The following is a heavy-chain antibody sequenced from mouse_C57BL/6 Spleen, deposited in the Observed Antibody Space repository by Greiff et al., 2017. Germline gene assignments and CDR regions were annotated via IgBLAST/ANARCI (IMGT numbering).Heavy chain of an antibody. CDR3: ARLSSHWYCDV. CDR2: ISSGGSYT. CDR1: GFTFSSYG. D-gene: IGHD1-1*01. J-gene: IGHJ1*03. Sequence: EVQVVESGGDLVKPGGSLKLSCAASGFTFSSYGMSWVRQTPDKRLEWVATISSGGSYTYYPDSVKGRFTISRDNAKNTLYLQMSSLKSEDTAMYYCARLSSHWYCDVWGTGTTVTVSS. V-gene: IGHV5-6*01.